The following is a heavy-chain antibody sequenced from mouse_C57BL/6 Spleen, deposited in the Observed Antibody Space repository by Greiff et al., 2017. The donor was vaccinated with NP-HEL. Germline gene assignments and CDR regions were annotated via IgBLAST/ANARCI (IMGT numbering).Heavy chain of an antibody. D-gene: IGHD1-1*01. CDR1: GYTFTDYE. CDR2: IDPETGGT. V-gene: IGHV1-15*01. J-gene: IGHJ3*01. Sequence: QVHVKQSGAELVRPGASVTLSCKASGYTFTDYEMHWVKQTPVHGLEWIGAIDPETGGTAYNQKFKGKAILTADKSSSTAYMELRSLTSEDSAGYYCTRFYYGSSTFAYWGQGTLVTVSA. CDR3: TRFYYGSSTFAY.